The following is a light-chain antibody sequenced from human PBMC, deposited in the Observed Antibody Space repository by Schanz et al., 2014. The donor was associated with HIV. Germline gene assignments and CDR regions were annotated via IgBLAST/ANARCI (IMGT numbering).Light chain of an antibody. Sequence: EIVLTQSPGTLSLSPGERATLSCRASQSVSSSYFAWYQQKPGQAPTLLIYAASRRASGIPDRFSGSGSGADFTLTISGLEPEDFAVYYCHHYGGSFGPGTTVDYK. CDR1: QSVSSSY. V-gene: IGKV3-20*01. CDR3: HHYGGS. J-gene: IGKJ3*01. CDR2: AAS.